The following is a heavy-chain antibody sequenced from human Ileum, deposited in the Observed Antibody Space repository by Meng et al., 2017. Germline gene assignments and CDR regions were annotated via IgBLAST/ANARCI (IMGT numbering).Heavy chain of an antibody. CDR2: TKSSAGTP. D-gene: IGHD3-10*01. J-gene: IGHJ4*02. CDR3: TTNYYGAATF. Sequence: VQLVGSGGGLVKPEESLRLSCEGSGFTFSKVWMSWVRQTPGKGLEWVGRTKSSAGTPDYAAPAKGRFTISRDDSKNTLYLQMNSLRIEDTAVYYCTTNYYGAATFWGQGTLVTVSS. CDR1: GFTFSKVW. V-gene: IGHV3-15*01.